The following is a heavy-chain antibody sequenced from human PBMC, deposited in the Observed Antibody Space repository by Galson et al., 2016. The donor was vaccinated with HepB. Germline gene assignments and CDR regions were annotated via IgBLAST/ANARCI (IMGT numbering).Heavy chain of an antibody. Sequence: SVKVSCKASGYIFASYGISWVRQAPGQGREWMGWISTLNGKTNYPQKLQGRVTMTTDTSTTTAYMELRSLRSDDTAVYYCARDVAARPTYYYYMDVWGEGTTVTVSS. V-gene: IGHV1-18*04. J-gene: IGHJ6*03. CDR1: GYIFASYG. CDR2: ISTLNGKT. D-gene: IGHD6-6*01. CDR3: ARDVAARPTYYYYMDV.